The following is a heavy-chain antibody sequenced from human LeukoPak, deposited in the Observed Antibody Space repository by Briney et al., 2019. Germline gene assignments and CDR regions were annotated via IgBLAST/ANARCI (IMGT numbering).Heavy chain of an antibody. CDR1: GFTFDDYA. J-gene: IGHJ6*04. Sequence: PGGSLRLSCAASGFTFDDYAMNWVRQPPGKGLEWVSGINWNGDSTSYADSVKGRFTISRDNAKNSLYLQMNSLRAEDTAVYYCAELGITMIGGVWGKGTTVTISS. D-gene: IGHD3-10*02. CDR3: AELGITMIGGV. V-gene: IGHV3-20*04. CDR2: INWNGDST.